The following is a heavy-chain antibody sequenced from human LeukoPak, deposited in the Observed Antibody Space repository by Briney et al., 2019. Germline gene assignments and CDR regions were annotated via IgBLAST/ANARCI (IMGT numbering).Heavy chain of an antibody. V-gene: IGHV4-34*01. J-gene: IGHJ6*02. Sequence: SETLSLTCAVYGGSFSGYYWSWIRQPPGKGLEWIGEINHSGSTNYNPSPKSRVTISVDTSKNQFSLKLSSVTAADTAVYYCARGLVVPAAIRIYYYYGMDVWGQGTTVTVSS. CDR2: INHSGST. CDR3: ARGLVVPAAIRIYYYYGMDV. CDR1: GGSFSGYY. D-gene: IGHD2-2*01.